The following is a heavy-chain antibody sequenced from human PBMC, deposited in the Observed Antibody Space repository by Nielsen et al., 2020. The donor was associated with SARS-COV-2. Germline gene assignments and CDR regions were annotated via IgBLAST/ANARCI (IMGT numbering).Heavy chain of an antibody. D-gene: IGHD3-22*01. CDR2: INAGNGNT. V-gene: IGHV1-3*01. Sequence: ASVKVSCKASGYTFTSYAMHWVRQAPGQRLEWMGWINAGNGNTKYSQKFQGRVTITRDTSASTAYMELSSLRSEDTAVYYCASPDSSGYSDHDAFDIWGQGTMVTVSS. J-gene: IGHJ3*02. CDR3: ASPDSSGYSDHDAFDI. CDR1: GYTFTSYA.